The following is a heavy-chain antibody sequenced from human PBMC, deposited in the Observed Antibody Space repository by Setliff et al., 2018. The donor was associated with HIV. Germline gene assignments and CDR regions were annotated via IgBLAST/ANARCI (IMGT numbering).Heavy chain of an antibody. Sequence: GSLRLSCAASGFTFSDYYLNWVRQAPGKGLEWVSVTSGSGDNTYYADSVKGRFTISRDNSKNTLYLQMNSLRAEDTAVYYCVGMDIVVVLPPDVWGQGTTVTVSS. CDR1: GFTFSDYY. V-gene: IGHV3-23*01. J-gene: IGHJ6*02. CDR2: TSGSGDNT. CDR3: VGMDIVVVLPPDV. D-gene: IGHD2-21*01.